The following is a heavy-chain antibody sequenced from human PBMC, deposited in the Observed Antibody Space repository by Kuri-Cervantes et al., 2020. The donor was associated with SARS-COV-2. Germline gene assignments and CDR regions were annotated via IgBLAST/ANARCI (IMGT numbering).Heavy chain of an antibody. J-gene: IGHJ3*02. D-gene: IGHD6-19*01. CDR3: ASFGSGWYDDAFDI. CDR1: GFTFSSYS. Sequence: GESLKISCAASGFTFSSYSMNWVRQAPGKGLEWVSSISSSSSYTNYADSVKGRFTISRDNAKNSLYLQMNGLRAEDTAVYYCASFGSGWYDDAFDIWGQGTMVTVSS. V-gene: IGHV3-21*04. CDR2: ISSSSSYT.